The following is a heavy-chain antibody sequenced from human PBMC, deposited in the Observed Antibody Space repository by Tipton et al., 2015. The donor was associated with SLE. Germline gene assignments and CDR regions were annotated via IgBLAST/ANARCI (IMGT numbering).Heavy chain of an antibody. J-gene: IGHJ3*02. CDR3: ARPDRM. D-gene: IGHD1-14*01. Sequence: LRLSCTVSGGSISLTSFNWGWIRQPPGKGLEWIGCVFHSGNTYYNPSLKSRVTISVDTSKNEFYLKLRSVTAADTAVYYCARPDRMWGQGTMVAVSS. CDR2: VFHSGNT. V-gene: IGHV4-39*07. CDR1: GGSISLTSFN.